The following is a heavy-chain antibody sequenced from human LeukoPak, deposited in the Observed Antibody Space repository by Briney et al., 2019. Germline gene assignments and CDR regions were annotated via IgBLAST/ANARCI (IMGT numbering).Heavy chain of an antibody. D-gene: IGHD2/OR15-2a*01. CDR3: ARHKEVGDYYYFDY. CDR2: FDPEDGET. V-gene: IGHV1-24*01. Sequence: EASVKVSCKVSGYTLTELSMHWVRQAPGKGLEWMGGFDPEDGETIYAQKFQGRVTMTEDTSTDTAYMELSSLRSEDTAVYYCARHKEVGDYYYFDYWGQGTLVTVSS. CDR1: GYTLTELS. J-gene: IGHJ4*02.